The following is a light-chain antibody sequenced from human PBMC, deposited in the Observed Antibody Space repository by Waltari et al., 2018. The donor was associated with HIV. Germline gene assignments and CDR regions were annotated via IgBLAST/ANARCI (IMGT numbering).Light chain of an antibody. J-gene: IGLJ3*02. Sequence: QLVLSQSPSASASLGASVKLTCPLSSGHSSYAIAWHQQQPEKGPQYLMKVNSDGSPTKGDGIPDRFSGSSSGAERYLTISSLQSEDEADYYCQTWVTGILVFGGGTKLTVL. V-gene: IGLV4-69*01. CDR1: SGHSSYA. CDR2: VNSDGSP. CDR3: QTWVTGILV.